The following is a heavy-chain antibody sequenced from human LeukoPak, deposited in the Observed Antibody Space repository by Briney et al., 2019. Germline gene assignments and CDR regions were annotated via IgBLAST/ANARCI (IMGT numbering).Heavy chain of an antibody. Sequence: SETLSLTCTVSGGYVNSGGYYWTWIRQHPGKGLEWIGYIYSGSTNYNPSLKSRVTISVDTSKNQFSLKLSSVTAADTAVYYCARHHGRGGNSDPYYWYFDLWGRGTLVTVSS. CDR1: GGYVNSGGYY. V-gene: IGHV4-61*08. D-gene: IGHD4-23*01. J-gene: IGHJ2*01. CDR2: IYSGST. CDR3: ARHHGRGGNSDPYYWYFDL.